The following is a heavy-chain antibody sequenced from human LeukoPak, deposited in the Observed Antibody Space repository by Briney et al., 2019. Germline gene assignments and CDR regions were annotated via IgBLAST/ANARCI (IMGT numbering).Heavy chain of an antibody. CDR3: AKVLGCTNGVCYED. CDR1: GFTFSSYA. Sequence: GGSLRLSCAASGFTFSSYAMSWVRQAPGKGLEWVSAISGSGGSTYYADSVKGRFTISRDNSKNTLYLQMNSLRAEDTAVYYCAKVLGCTNGVCYEDWGQGTLVTVSS. J-gene: IGHJ4*02. V-gene: IGHV3-23*01. CDR2: ISGSGGST. D-gene: IGHD2-8*01.